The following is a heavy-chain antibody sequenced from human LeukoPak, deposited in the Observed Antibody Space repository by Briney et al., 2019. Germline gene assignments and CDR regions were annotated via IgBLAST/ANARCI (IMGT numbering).Heavy chain of an antibody. Sequence: ASVKVSCKASGYTFTSYYMHWVRQAPGQGLEWMGIINPSGGSTSYAQKFQGRVTMTRDMSTSTVYMELSSLRSEDTAVYYCARGRYSSGWYEFFIGRRRSTDPDAFDIWGQGTMVTVSS. CDR3: ARGRYSSGWYEFFIGRRRSTDPDAFDI. D-gene: IGHD6-19*01. J-gene: IGHJ3*02. V-gene: IGHV1-46*01. CDR2: INPSGGST. CDR1: GYTFTSYY.